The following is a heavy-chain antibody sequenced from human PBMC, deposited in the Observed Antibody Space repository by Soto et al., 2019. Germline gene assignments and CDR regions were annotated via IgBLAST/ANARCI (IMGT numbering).Heavy chain of an antibody. D-gene: IGHD3-22*01. V-gene: IGHV4-31*01. CDR2: IHSSEGVTYSQ. CDR1: GASIIRDGYY. CDR3: ARVPTYYKASIGYQPFPP. Sequence: SHSMSLTSTVYGASIIRDGYYWTWIRQHPGKGLEGLGSIHSSEGVTYSQSSTPSIKSQIAISVATSKRLFSLKLTPVSAADTAVYYCARVPTYYKASIGYQPFPPWGQGTLVTVSA. J-gene: IGHJ5*02.